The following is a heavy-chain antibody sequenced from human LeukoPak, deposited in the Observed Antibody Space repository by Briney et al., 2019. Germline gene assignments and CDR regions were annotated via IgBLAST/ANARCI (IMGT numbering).Heavy chain of an antibody. CDR1: GFTLRNYA. V-gene: IGHV3-21*01. J-gene: IGHJ5*02. CDR3: ARYSTSSGWFDP. D-gene: IGHD6-6*01. Sequence: GGSLRLSCAASGFTLRNYAMSWVRQAPGKGLEWVSSIGAGDKYTYYGDSVKGRFTISRDNAKNSLYLQMNSLRAEDTAVYYCARYSTSSGWFDPWGQGSLVTVSS. CDR2: IGAGDKYT.